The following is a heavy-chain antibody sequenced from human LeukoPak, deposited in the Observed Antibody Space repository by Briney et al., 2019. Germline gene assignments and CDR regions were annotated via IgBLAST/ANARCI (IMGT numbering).Heavy chain of an antibody. V-gene: IGHV4-59*08. D-gene: IGHD3-10*01. CDR3: ARHIYYYDSGSPFDY. J-gene: IGHJ4*02. CDR1: GGSISSYY. Sequence: ASETLSLTCTVSGGSISSYYWSWIRQPPGKGLEWIGYIYYSGSTNYNPSLKSRVTISVDTSKNQFSLKLSSVTAADTAVYYCARHIYYYDSGSPFDYWGQGTLVTVSS. CDR2: IYYSGST.